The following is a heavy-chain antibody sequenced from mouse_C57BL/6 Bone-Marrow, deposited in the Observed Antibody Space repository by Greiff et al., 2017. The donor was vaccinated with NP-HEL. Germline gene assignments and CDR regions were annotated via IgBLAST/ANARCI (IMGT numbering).Heavy chain of an antibody. J-gene: IGHJ2*01. CDR1: GYTFTRYG. D-gene: IGHD1-1*01. Sequence: VQLQQSGAELARPGASVKLSCKASGYTFTRYGISWVKQRTGQGLEWIGEIYPRSGNTYYNEKFKGKATLTADKSSSTAYMELRSLTSEDSAVYFCARKDYGRPYYFDYLGQGTTLTVSS. V-gene: IGHV1-81*01. CDR3: ARKDYGRPYYFDY. CDR2: IYPRSGNT.